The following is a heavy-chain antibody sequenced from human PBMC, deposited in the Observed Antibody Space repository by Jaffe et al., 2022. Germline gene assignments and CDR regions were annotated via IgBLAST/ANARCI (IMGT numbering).Heavy chain of an antibody. J-gene: IGHJ4*02. CDR3: ARGESWFDC. V-gene: IGHV3-7*05. Sequence: EVQLVESGGGLVQPGGSLRLSCAASGFSISNYWMSWVRQTPGKGLEWVANIKHDGSEKYYVDSVKGRFTISRDNAKKSVYLQMNSLRAEDTAVYYCARGESWFDCWGQGTLVTVSS. CDR1: GFSISNYW. CDR2: IKHDGSEK.